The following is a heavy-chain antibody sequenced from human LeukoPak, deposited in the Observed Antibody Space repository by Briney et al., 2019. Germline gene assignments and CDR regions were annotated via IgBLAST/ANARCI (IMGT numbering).Heavy chain of an antibody. V-gene: IGHV3-21*01. D-gene: IGHD2-2*01. CDR2: ISSSSSYI. CDR1: RFTFSSYD. CDR3: ARVPCSSTSCGCAFDI. Sequence: GGSLRLSCAASRFTFSSYDINWVRQAPGKGLEWVSSISSSSSYIYYADSVKGRFTISRDNAKNSLYLQMNSLRAEDTAVYYCARVPCSSTSCGCAFDIWGQGTMVTVSS. J-gene: IGHJ3*02.